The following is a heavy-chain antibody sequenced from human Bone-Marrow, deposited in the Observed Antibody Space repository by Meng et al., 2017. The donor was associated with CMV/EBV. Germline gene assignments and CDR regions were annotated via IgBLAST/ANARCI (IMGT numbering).Heavy chain of an antibody. CDR3: ASYSGTYSIHYFDY. CDR2: INHSGST. J-gene: IGHJ4*02. Sequence: SETLSLTCAVYGGSFSGYYWSWIRQPPGKGLEWIGEINHSGSTYYNPSLKSRVTISVDTSKNQFSLKLTSVTAADTAVYHCASYSGTYSIHYFDYWGQGTRVTVSS. V-gene: IGHV4-34*01. CDR1: GGSFSGYY. D-gene: IGHD1-26*01.